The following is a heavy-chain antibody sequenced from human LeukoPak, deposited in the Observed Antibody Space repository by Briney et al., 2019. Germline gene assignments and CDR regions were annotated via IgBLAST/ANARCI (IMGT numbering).Heavy chain of an antibody. V-gene: IGHV3-23*01. Sequence: PGGSLRLSCAASGLTFSSYAMSWVRQAPGKGLEWVSGISGSGGITYYADSVKGRFTISRDNAKNSLYLQMNSLRAEDTAIYYCTRVGYIDEGIDYWGQGTLVTVSS. CDR1: GLTFSSYA. D-gene: IGHD5-24*01. CDR3: TRVGYIDEGIDY. CDR2: ISGSGGIT. J-gene: IGHJ4*02.